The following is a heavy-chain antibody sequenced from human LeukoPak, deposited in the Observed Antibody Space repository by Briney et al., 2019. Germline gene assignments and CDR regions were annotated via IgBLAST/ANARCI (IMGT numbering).Heavy chain of an antibody. V-gene: IGHV3-11*01. CDR1: GFTFSNYW. CDR3: ARRGYNWNAIDY. CDR2: ISSSGSTI. Sequence: GGSLRLSCAASGFTFSNYWMAWVRQAPGKGLEWVSYISSSGSTIYYADSVKGRFTISRDNAKNSLYLQMNSLRAEDTAVYFCARRGYNWNAIDYWGQGTLVTVSS. J-gene: IGHJ4*02. D-gene: IGHD1-20*01.